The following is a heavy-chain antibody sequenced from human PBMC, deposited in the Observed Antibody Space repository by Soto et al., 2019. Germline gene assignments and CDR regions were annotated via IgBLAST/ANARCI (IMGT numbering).Heavy chain of an antibody. J-gene: IGHJ1*01. D-gene: IGHD6-19*01. CDR1: GGSISGNDSY. Sequence: SETLSLTCTVSGGSISGNDSYWGWIRQPPGKGLEWIGSVHYSGRTYYNPSLKSRVTIFVDTSKNQFSLKVTSVTAADTAVHYCARLWDSSDWERTKYFHHWGQGTLVTVSS. CDR2: VHYSGRT. CDR3: ARLWDSSDWERTKYFHH. V-gene: IGHV4-39*01.